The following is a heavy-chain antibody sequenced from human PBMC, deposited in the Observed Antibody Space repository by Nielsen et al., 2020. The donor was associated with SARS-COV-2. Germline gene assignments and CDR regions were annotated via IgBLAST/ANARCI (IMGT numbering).Heavy chain of an antibody. CDR2: ISYDGTTK. V-gene: IGHV3-30*18. D-gene: IGHD6-19*01. Sequence: GESLKISCVVSGFTISTYAMSWVRQAPGKGLEWVAIISYDGTTKYNTDSVKGRFTVSRDNSKNTLYLQMNSLRAEDTAVYYCAKRSGYTSGWYGDYWGQGTLVTVSS. J-gene: IGHJ4*02. CDR3: AKRSGYTSGWYGDY. CDR1: GFTISTYA.